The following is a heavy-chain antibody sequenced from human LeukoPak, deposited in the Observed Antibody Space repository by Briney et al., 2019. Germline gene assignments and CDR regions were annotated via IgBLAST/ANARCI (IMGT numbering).Heavy chain of an antibody. Sequence: GGSLRLSCAASGFTFSSYAMSWVRQAPGKGLEWVSAISDNGDDTKYAASVKGRFTISRDNSKNTLYLQMNSLRVEDTAIYYCGRDWKVDYWGQGTRVTVSS. V-gene: IGHV3-23*01. D-gene: IGHD1-1*01. CDR1: GFTFSSYA. CDR3: GRDWKVDY. CDR2: ISDNGDDT. J-gene: IGHJ4*02.